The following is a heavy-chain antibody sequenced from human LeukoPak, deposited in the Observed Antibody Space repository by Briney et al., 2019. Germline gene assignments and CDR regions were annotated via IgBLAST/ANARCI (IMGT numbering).Heavy chain of an antibody. J-gene: IGHJ4*02. D-gene: IGHD3-10*01. Sequence: GGPLRLSCAGSGFVVTANYLAWARQAPGKGLEWVSVIFSGGTTYYADSVRGRFTISRDNSRNTLYLQMNSLRAEDTAVYYCAKTGGPWDWGQGTLVIVSS. CDR2: IFSGGTT. V-gene: IGHV3-53*01. CDR1: GFVVTANY. CDR3: AKTGGPWD.